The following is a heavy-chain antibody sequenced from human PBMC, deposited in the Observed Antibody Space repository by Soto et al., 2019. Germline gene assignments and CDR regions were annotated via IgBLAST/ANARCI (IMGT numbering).Heavy chain of an antibody. V-gene: IGHV1-2*02. J-gene: IGHJ3*02. CDR1: GYTFTGYY. CDR2: ISPNSGGT. CDR3: ARALRRFDAFDI. Sequence: GASVKVSCKASGYTFTGYYIHWARQAPGQGLEWMGWISPNSGGTKYAQIFQGRVTMTRDTSINTAYVELSRLRSDDTALYYCARALRRFDAFDIWGQGTMVTVSS. D-gene: IGHD3-3*01.